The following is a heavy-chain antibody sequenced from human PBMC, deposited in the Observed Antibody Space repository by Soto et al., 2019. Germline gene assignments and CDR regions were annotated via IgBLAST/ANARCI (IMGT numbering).Heavy chain of an antibody. V-gene: IGHV2-5*02. CDR1: GFSLSTSGVG. CDR3: SHTSTDQHDFWSDYPTSVDY. CDR2: IYWDDSK. Sequence: QITLKESGPTLVKPTQTLTLTCTFSGFSLSTSGVGVCWIRQPSGRALEWLALIYWDDSKRYSPSLKSRLPLTEDTSKNQVVRTVTNMDPVDTATYYCSHTSTDQHDFWSDYPTSVDYWCQGTLVTVSS. J-gene: IGHJ4*02. D-gene: IGHD3-3*01.